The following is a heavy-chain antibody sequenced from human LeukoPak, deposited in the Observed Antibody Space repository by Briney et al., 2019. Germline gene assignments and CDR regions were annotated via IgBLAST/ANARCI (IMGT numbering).Heavy chain of an antibody. CDR2: ISWNRGSI. CDR3: AKGTAMVRGPNWFDP. J-gene: IGHJ5*02. D-gene: IGHD3-10*01. CDR1: GFTFDDYA. V-gene: IGHV3-9*01. Sequence: GGSLRLSCAASGFTFDDYAMHWVRQAPGKGLEWVSGISWNRGSIGYADSVKGRFTISRDNAKNSLYLQMNSLRAEDTALYYCAKGTAMVRGPNWFDPWGQGTLVTVSS.